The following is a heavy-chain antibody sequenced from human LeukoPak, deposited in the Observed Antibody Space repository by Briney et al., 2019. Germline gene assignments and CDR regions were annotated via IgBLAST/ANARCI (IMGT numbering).Heavy chain of an antibody. CDR1: GYPFSDHY. Sequence: GVPLTLPCAASGYPFSDHYMVWVRQAPGRGVEGVGRTRHKGNSYSTQYVASVEGRFTISRDDSKNPLYLQMNSLTTEDTAVYYCAREMVVAAIPSRQMDVWGKGTTVTISS. V-gene: IGHV3-72*01. CDR3: AREMVVAAIPSRQMDV. J-gene: IGHJ6*04. D-gene: IGHD2-15*01. CDR2: TRHKGNSYST.